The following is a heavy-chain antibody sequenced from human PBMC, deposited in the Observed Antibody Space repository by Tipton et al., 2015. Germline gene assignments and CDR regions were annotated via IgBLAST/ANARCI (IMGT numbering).Heavy chain of an antibody. D-gene: IGHD3-22*01. Sequence: PGLVKPSETLSLTCNVSGDSISGYYWSWIRQPPGKGLEWIGYIYYGRSANYNPSLKSRVTISVDTSNNQFSLNLNSVTAEDTAVYYCARFDSYYYDSGDYWGQGTLVTVSS. J-gene: IGHJ4*02. CDR2: IYYGRSA. CDR3: ARFDSYYYDSGDY. CDR1: GDSISGYY. V-gene: IGHV4-59*01.